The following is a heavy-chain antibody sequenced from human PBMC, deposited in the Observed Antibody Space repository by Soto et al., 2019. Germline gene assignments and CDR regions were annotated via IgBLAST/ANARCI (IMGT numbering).Heavy chain of an antibody. V-gene: IGHV3-48*02. Sequence: PGGSLRLSCAASGFTFSNYNMNWVRQAPGKGLEWVSHIGGARSTAIYYADSVKGRFTISRDNAENSLYLQMNSLRDEDTAVYYCARDFGYVDVWGQGNTVTVSS. CDR3: ARDFGYVDV. CDR1: GFTFSNYN. CDR2: IGGARSTAI. D-gene: IGHD3-16*01. J-gene: IGHJ6*02.